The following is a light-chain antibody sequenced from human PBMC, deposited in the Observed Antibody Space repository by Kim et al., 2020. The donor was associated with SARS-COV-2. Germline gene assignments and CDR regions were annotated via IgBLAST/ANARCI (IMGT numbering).Light chain of an antibody. CDR1: SLRSYY. CDR2: GKN. CDR3: NSRDSSGNHLS. J-gene: IGLJ2*01. Sequence: SSELTQDPAVSVALGQIVRITCQGDSLRSYYASWYQQKPGQAPVLVTYGKNNRPSGIPDRFSGSSSGNTASLTITGAQAEDEADYYCNSRDSSGNHLSFG. V-gene: IGLV3-19*01.